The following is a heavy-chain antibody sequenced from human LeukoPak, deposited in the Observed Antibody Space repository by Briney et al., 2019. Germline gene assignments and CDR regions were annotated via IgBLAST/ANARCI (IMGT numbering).Heavy chain of an antibody. J-gene: IGHJ4*02. V-gene: IGHV3-30*02. CDR3: AKDLGNSFDY. D-gene: IGHD4-23*01. CDR2: IHYDGSDK. Sequence: GGSLRLSCAASGFTFSGYGMHWVRQAPGKGLEWVAFIHYDGSDKYYADSVKGRFTIARDNSKNTLYLQMNSLRAEDTAVYYCAKDLGNSFDYWGQGTLVTVSS. CDR1: GFTFSGYG.